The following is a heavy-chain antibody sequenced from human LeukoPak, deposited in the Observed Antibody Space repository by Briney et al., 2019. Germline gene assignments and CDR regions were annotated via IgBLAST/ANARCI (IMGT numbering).Heavy chain of an antibody. J-gene: IGHJ6*03. CDR3: ARVPAADYYYYYIDV. Sequence: PGGSLRLSCAASGFTFSSYWMSWVRQAPGKGLEWVANIKQDGSEKYYVDSVKGRFTISRDNAKNSLYLQMNSLRAEDTAVYYCARVPAADYYYYYIDVWGKGTTVTVSS. V-gene: IGHV3-7*01. D-gene: IGHD6-13*01. CDR2: IKQDGSEK. CDR1: GFTFSSYW.